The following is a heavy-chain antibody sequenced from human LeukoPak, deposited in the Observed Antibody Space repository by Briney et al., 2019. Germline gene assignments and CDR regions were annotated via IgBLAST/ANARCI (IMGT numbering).Heavy chain of an antibody. Sequence: GGSLRLSCAASGFTFSCYGMSWVRQAPGKGLEWVSAISGSGGSTYYEDSVKGPFTISRDNSKNTLYLQMNSLRAEDTAVYYCAKSGVGDYYCSGSYFDPWGQGTLVTVSS. J-gene: IGHJ5*02. CDR3: AKSGVGDYYCSGSYFDP. D-gene: IGHD3-10*01. CDR1: GFTFSCYG. V-gene: IGHV3-23*01. CDR2: ISGSGGST.